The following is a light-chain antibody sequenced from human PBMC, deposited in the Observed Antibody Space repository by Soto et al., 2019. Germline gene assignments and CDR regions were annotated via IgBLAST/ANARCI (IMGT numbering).Light chain of an antibody. CDR3: QQRSNWPPI. Sequence: EIVLTQSPATLSLSPGERATLSWRASQSVSSYLAWYQQKPGQAPRLLIYDASNRATGIPARFSGSGSGTDFTLTISSLEPEDFAVYYCQQRSNWPPIFGQGTRLEIK. CDR1: QSVSSY. V-gene: IGKV3-11*01. J-gene: IGKJ5*01. CDR2: DAS.